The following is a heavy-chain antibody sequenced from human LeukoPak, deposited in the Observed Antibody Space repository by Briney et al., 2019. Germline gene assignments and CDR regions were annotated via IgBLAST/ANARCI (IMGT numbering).Heavy chain of an antibody. J-gene: IGHJ4*02. V-gene: IGHV4-39*07. CDR1: GGSISSSSYY. CDR3: ARAQIEYSSSSEIDY. CDR2: IYHSGST. D-gene: IGHD6-6*01. Sequence: SETLSLTCTVSGGSISSSSYYWGWIRQPPGKGLEWIGEIYHSGSTNYNPSLKSRVTISVDKSKNQFSLKLSSVTAADTAVYYCARAQIEYSSSSEIDYWGQGTLVTVSS.